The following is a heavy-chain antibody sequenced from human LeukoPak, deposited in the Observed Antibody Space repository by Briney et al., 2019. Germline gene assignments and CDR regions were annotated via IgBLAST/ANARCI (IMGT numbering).Heavy chain of an antibody. Sequence: SGGSLRLSCAASGFTFSSYAMSWVRQAPGKGLEWVSAISGSGGSTYYADSVKGRFTISRDNSKNTLYLQMNSLRAEDTAVYYCAKDLGYSYASPTCFDYWGQGTLVTVSS. CDR3: AKDLGYSYASPTCFDY. V-gene: IGHV3-23*01. CDR2: ISGSGGST. D-gene: IGHD5-18*01. J-gene: IGHJ4*02. CDR1: GFTFSSYA.